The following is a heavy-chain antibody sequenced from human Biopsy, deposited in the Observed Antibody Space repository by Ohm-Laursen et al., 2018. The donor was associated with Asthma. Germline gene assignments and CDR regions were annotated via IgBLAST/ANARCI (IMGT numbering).Heavy chain of an antibody. Sequence: SLRLSCAASGFTVSRDHMSWVRQAPGKGLEWVSVIYSGGTPHTADSVRGRFTISRDFSKNTLHLQMHSLRVEDTAVYYCARGDSSGWSHYYFDYWGQGTLVTVSS. J-gene: IGHJ4*02. CDR2: IYSGGTP. V-gene: IGHV3-53*01. CDR1: GFTVSRDH. CDR3: ARGDSSGWSHYYFDY. D-gene: IGHD6-19*01.